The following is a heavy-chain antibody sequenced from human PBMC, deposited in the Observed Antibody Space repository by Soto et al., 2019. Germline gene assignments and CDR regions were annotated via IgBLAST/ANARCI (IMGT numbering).Heavy chain of an antibody. CDR3: AKYVGRSGYYAW. D-gene: IGHD3-3*01. CDR1: GFTFSSYA. J-gene: IGHJ4*02. Sequence: EVQLLESGGGLVQPGGSLKLSCAASGFTFSSYAMSWVRQAPGKGLEWVSAISGSGGSTYYADSVKGRFTISRDNSKNTLYLQMNSLRAEDTAVYYCAKYVGRSGYYAWGGQGTLVTVSS. CDR2: ISGSGGST. V-gene: IGHV3-23*01.